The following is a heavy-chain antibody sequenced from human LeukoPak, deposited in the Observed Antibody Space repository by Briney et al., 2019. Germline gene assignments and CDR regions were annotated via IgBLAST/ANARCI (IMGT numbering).Heavy chain of an antibody. D-gene: IGHD6-19*01. Sequence: GGSLRLSCSASGFTFSNSAMHWVRQAPGKGLEYVSGINSNGNSKYYADSVKGRFTISRDNSKNTLYLQMNSLRAEDTAVYYCARPYSSGWYSIDYWGQGTLVTVSS. CDR1: GFTFSNSA. CDR2: INSNGNSK. V-gene: IGHV3-64*04. J-gene: IGHJ4*02. CDR3: ARPYSSGWYSIDY.